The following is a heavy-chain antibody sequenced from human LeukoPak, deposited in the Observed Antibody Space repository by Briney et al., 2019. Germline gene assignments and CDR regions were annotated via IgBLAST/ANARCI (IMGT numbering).Heavy chain of an antibody. J-gene: IGHJ5*02. CDR3: ARAKSSSHYYDSSLDWFDP. CDR1: GGSISSSSYY. CDR2: IYYGGST. D-gene: IGHD3-22*01. V-gene: IGHV4-39*01. Sequence: NSSETLSLTCTVSGGSISSSSYYWGWIRQPPGKGLEWIGSIYYGGSTYYNPSLKSRVTISVDTSKNQFSLKLSSVTAADTAVYYCARAKSSSHYYDSSLDWFDPWGQGTLVTVSS.